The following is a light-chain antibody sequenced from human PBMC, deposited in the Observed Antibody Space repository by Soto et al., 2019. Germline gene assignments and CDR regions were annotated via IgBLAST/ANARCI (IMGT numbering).Light chain of an antibody. CDR2: GAS. V-gene: IGKV3-15*01. Sequence: EIVMTQSPATLSVSPVERATLSFRASQSIRSNLAWYQQKPGQAPRLLIYGASTRAAGVPARFSGSGSGTDFTLTISSLQSEDVAVYYCQQYNNWWTFGQGTKVDIK. CDR3: QQYNNWWT. CDR1: QSIRSN. J-gene: IGKJ1*01.